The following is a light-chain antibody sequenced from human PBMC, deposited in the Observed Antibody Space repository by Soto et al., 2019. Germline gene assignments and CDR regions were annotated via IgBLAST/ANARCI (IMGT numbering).Light chain of an antibody. CDR1: SSDVGRDNL. CDR3: CSYEGSSTYVV. Sequence: QSALTQPPSVSGSPGQSVTISCTGTSSDVGRDNLVSWYHQHPGKAPKLMIYDGSKRPSGVSTRFSGSKSGNTASLPITGLQAEDEADYYCCSYEGSSTYVVFGGGTKLTVL. V-gene: IGLV2-23*01. CDR2: DGS. J-gene: IGLJ2*01.